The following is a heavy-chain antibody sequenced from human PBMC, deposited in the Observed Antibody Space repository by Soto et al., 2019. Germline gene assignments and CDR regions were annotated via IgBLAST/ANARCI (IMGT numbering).Heavy chain of an antibody. CDR1: GFTFSSYA. CDR3: AKGQEVTMIVVVITAFDI. Sequence: GGSLRLSCAASGFTFSSYAMSWVRQAPGKGLEWVSANSGSGGSTYYADSVKGRFTISRDNSKNTLYLQMNSLRAEDTAVYYCAKGQEVTMIVVVITAFDIWGQGTMVTVSS. CDR2: NSGSGGST. D-gene: IGHD3-22*01. J-gene: IGHJ3*02. V-gene: IGHV3-23*01.